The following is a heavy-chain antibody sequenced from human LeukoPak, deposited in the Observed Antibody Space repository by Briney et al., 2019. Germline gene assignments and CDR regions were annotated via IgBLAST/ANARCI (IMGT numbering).Heavy chain of an antibody. J-gene: IGHJ4*02. CDR3: ARRRIPDC. CDR1: GFTFSSYA. V-gene: IGHV3-30-3*01. D-gene: IGHD2-15*01. CDR2: ISYDGSNK. Sequence: GGSLRLSCAASGFTFSSYAMHWVRQAPGKGLEWVAVISYDGSNKYYADSVKGRFTISRDNSKNTLYLQMNSLRAEDTAVYYCARRRIPDCWGQGTLVTVSS.